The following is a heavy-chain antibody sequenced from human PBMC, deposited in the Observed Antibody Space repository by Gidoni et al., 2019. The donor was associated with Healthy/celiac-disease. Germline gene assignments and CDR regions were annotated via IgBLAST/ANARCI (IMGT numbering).Heavy chain of an antibody. Sequence: EVKLVESGGGLVQPGRSLRLSCAASGFTFDAYAMHWVRQAPGKGLEWVSGISWNSGSIGYADSVKGRFTISRDNAKNSLYLQMNSLRAEDTALYYCASGGHIVVVPAAPNAFDIWGQGTMVTVSS. CDR3: ASGGHIVVVPAAPNAFDI. CDR1: GFTFDAYA. J-gene: IGHJ3*02. V-gene: IGHV3-9*01. CDR2: ISWNSGSI. D-gene: IGHD2-2*01.